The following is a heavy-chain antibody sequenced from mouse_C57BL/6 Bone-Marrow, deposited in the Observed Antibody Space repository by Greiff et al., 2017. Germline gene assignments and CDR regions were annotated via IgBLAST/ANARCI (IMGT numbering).Heavy chain of an antibody. V-gene: IGHV2-2*01. CDR1: GFSLTSYG. CDR2: IWSGGST. D-gene: IGHD2-1*01. J-gene: IGHJ1*03. Sequence: VQLHQSGPGLVQPSQSLSITCTVSGFSLTSYGVHWVRQSPGKGLEWLGVIWSGGSTDYNAAFISRLSISKDNSKSQVFFKMNSLQADDTAIDYCARDGNFLWYFDVWGTGTTVTVSA. CDR3: ARDGNFLWYFDV.